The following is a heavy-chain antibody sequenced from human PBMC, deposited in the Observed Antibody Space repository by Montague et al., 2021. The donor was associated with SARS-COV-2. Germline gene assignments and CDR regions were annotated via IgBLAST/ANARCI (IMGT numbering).Heavy chain of an antibody. J-gene: IGHJ4*02. CDR1: GGSIDGNH. V-gene: IGHV4-59*01. CDR2: IGST. CDR3: AMLYGGGGGSGY. Sequence: SETLSLTCTVSGGSIDGNHWTWVRQSPGKGLEWIGQIGSTNYNPSLESRISTSVDTSKSQFPLNLASVTAADSAIYYCAMLYGGGGGSGYWGQGTLVTVSS. D-gene: IGHD4-23*01.